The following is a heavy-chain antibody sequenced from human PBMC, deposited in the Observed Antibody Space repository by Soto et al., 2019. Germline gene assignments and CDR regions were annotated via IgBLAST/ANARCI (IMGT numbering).Heavy chain of an antibody. V-gene: IGHV1-69*01. J-gene: IGHJ6*02. Sequence: QVQLMQSGAEVKNPWSSVKVSCTASGDTFSNYAISWVRQAPGQGLEWMGGIMSIFGTPNYAQKFQGRVTITADESTSTAYMELSSLRSEDTAMYYCATTLGPGISVAGDYQYDYGVEVWGQGTTVTVSS. CDR2: IMSIFGTP. D-gene: IGHD6-19*01. CDR1: GDTFSNYA. CDR3: ATTLGPGISVAGDYQYDYGVEV.